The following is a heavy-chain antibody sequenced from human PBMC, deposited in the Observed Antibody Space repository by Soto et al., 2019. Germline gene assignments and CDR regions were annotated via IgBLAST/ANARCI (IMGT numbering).Heavy chain of an antibody. J-gene: IGHJ4*02. CDR3: ARDPWAADY. Sequence: EVQLVESGGGLVQPGGSLRLSCAASGFTVSTKYMSWVRQAPGKGLEWVSVIYSGGSTFYADSVRGRFTISRDHSKNTVNLQMTSLRAEDTAVYYCARDPWAADYWGQGTLVTVSS. CDR1: GFTVSTKY. D-gene: IGHD3-16*01. CDR2: IYSGGST. V-gene: IGHV3-66*01.